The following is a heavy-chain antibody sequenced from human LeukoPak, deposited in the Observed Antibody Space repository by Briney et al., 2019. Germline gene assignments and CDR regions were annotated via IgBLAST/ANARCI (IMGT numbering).Heavy chain of an antibody. Sequence: SETLSLTCTVSGYSISPHYWSWIRQSPGRGLEWIGYIYYSGRTEYSPSLRSRVTISVDTSKNHFSLLLTSLSLADTAVYYCVRGPTSSGFEYWGQGTLVTVSS. V-gene: IGHV4-59*11. CDR3: VRGPTSSGFEY. D-gene: IGHD3-10*01. J-gene: IGHJ4*02. CDR2: IYYSGRT. CDR1: GYSISPHY.